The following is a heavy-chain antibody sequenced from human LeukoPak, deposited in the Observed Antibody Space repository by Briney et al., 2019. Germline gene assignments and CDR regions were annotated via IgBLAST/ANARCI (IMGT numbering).Heavy chain of an antibody. Sequence: ASVNVSCKASGYTFTIYAMHWVRQAPGQRLEWTGWINAGNGNTKYSQKFQGRVTITRDTSASTAYMELSSLRSEDTAVYYCAGGEQWLDLFCFDYWGQGTLVTVSS. CDR1: GYTFTIYA. CDR3: AGGEQWLDLFCFDY. V-gene: IGHV1-3*01. D-gene: IGHD6-19*01. CDR2: INAGNGNT. J-gene: IGHJ4*02.